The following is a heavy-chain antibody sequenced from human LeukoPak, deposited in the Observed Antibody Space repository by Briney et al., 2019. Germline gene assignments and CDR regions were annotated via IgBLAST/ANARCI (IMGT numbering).Heavy chain of an antibody. CDR1: GGSFSGYY. Sequence: PSETLSLTCAVYGGSFSGYYWSWIRQPPGKGLEWIGEINHSGSTNYNPSLKSRVTISVDTSENQSSLKLSSVTAADTAVYYCARGVDTAMDGADYWGQGTLVTVSS. J-gene: IGHJ4*02. CDR2: INHSGST. D-gene: IGHD5-18*01. CDR3: ARGVDTAMDGADY. V-gene: IGHV4-34*01.